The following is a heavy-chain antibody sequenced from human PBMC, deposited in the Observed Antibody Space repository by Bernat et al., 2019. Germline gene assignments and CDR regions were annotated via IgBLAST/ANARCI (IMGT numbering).Heavy chain of an antibody. Sequence: QVQLQEPGPGLVKPSETLSLTCTVSGGSTSTNYWTWTRQPPGKGLEWIGQIYHSGSANYSPSPGSRVTISIDTTKNQFTLRLTSVAAADTAMYYCARTAWSGGLKNAFDIWGQGKMVTVSS. CDR3: ARTAWSGGLKNAFDI. CDR2: IYHSGSA. CDR1: GGSTSTNY. V-gene: IGHV4-59*12. D-gene: IGHD3-3*01. J-gene: IGHJ3*02.